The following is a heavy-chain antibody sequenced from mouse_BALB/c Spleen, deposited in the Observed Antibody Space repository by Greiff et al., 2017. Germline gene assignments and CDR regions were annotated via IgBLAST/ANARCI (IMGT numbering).Heavy chain of an antibody. D-gene: IGHD1-1*01. CDR3: ARSDYYGSSYFDY. J-gene: IGHJ2*01. V-gene: IGHV3-2*02. CDR2: ISYSGST. CDR1: GYSITSDYA. Sequence: DVKLVESGPGLVKPSQSLSLTCTVTGYSITSDYAWNWIRQFPGNKLEWMGYISYSGSTSYNPSLKSRISITRDTSKNQFFLQLNSVTTEDTATYYCARSDYYGSSYFDYWGQGTTLTVSS.